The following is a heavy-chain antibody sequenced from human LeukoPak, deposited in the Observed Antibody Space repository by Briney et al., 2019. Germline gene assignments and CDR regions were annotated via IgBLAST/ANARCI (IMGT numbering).Heavy chain of an antibody. CDR1: GYTFTSYG. CDR3: ARQEIYLGGYCSGGSCPPGNWFDP. V-gene: IGHV1-18*01. Sequence: GASVKVSCKASGYTFTSYGISWVRQAPGQGLEWMGWISGYNGNTNYAQKLQGRVTMTTDTSTSTAYMELRSLRSDDTAVYYCARQEIYLGGYCSGGSCPPGNWFDPWGQGTLVTVSS. J-gene: IGHJ5*02. D-gene: IGHD2-15*01. CDR2: ISGYNGNT.